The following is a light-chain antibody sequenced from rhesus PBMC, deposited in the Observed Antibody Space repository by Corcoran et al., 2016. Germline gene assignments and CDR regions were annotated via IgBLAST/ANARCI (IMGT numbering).Light chain of an antibody. J-gene: IGKJ1*01. CDR1: QSVSSY. CDR2: GAS. CDR3: DQHSSGWT. V-gene: IGKV3-10*01. Sequence: QVILTQSPATLSLSPGERATLSCRASQSVSSYLTWYQQKPGQAPRPLIYGASSRATGIPDRFRGRGSGTDFTLTISSLGPEEVGVYHCDQHSSGWTFGQGTKVEIK.